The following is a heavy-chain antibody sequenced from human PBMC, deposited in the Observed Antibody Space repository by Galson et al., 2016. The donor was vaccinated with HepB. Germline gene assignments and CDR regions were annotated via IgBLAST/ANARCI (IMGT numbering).Heavy chain of an antibody. CDR1: GFIFSNYD. CDR2: VDIAGDT. V-gene: IGHV3-13*01. Sequence: SLRLSCAASGFIFSNYDMHWVRQVAGKGVEWVSCVDIAGDTYYPDSVKGRFTISRDNAKSTVYLKINSLRAEDTAVYYCARDTGARNGMNVWGQGTTVTVSS. CDR3: ARDTGARNGMNV. D-gene: IGHD3-10*01. J-gene: IGHJ6*02.